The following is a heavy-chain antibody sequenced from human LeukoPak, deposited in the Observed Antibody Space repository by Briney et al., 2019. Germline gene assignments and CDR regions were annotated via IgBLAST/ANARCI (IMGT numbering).Heavy chain of an antibody. V-gene: IGHV3-53*01. J-gene: IGHJ4*02. CDR1: GFSVSSNY. D-gene: IGHD5-12*01. CDR3: ANIGYSGYDWDY. CDR2: IFSGGST. Sequence: PGGSLRLSCAASGFSVSSNYMSWVRQAPGKGLEWVSVIFSGGSTYYAASVKGRFTISRDISKNTLYLQMNGLRAEDTAVYYCANIGYSGYDWDYWGQGTLVTVSS.